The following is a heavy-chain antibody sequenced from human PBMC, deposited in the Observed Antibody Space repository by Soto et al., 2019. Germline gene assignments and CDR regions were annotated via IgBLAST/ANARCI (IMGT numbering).Heavy chain of an antibody. CDR2: INESGST. CDR1: GQSFSGHS. CDR3: ARGSGIVALPGELEDVNYDY. D-gene: IGHD1-1*01. Sequence: QVQLQQWGAGLVKPSETLSLSCAVYGQSFSGHSWAWIRQPPGKGLEWIGEINESGSTYYNPSLKSPVAISTDTAKNQLSLKLSYVSAADTAAYFCARGSGIVALPGELEDVNYDYWGQGTLVNVSS. J-gene: IGHJ4*02. V-gene: IGHV4-34*01.